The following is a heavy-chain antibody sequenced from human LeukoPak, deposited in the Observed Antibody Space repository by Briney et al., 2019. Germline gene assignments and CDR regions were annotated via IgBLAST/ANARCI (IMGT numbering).Heavy chain of an antibody. CDR1: GYSVSSNSVA. J-gene: IGHJ5*02. V-gene: IGHV6-1*01. CDR3: GRQSYRRFDP. Sequence: SQTLSLTCAISGYSVSSNSVAWIWLRKSPSRGLEWLGRTYYASKWNNDYAVSVESRIAVKPDQSKNQFSLHLNSVTPEDTAVYYCGRQSYRRFDPWGQGTLVTVSS. CDR2: TYYASKWNN.